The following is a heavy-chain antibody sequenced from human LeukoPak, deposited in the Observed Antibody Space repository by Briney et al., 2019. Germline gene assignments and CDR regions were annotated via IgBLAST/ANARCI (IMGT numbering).Heavy chain of an antibody. Sequence: SETLSLTCAVYGGSFSGYYWSWIRQPPGKGLEWIGEINHSGSTNYNPSLKSRITISVDTSKNQFSLKLSSVTAADTAVYYCARGGTDSSGYFTHVYRDAFDIWGQGTMVTVSS. CDR2: INHSGST. CDR1: GGSFSGYY. J-gene: IGHJ3*02. V-gene: IGHV4-34*01. D-gene: IGHD3-22*01. CDR3: ARGGTDSSGYFTHVYRDAFDI.